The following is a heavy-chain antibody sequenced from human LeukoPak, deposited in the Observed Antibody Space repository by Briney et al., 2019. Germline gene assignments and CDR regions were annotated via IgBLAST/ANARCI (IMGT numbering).Heavy chain of an antibody. Sequence: PSETLSLTCAVSGGSISSGGYSWSWIRQPPGKGLEWIGYIYHSGSTYYNPSLKSRVTISVDRSKNQFSLKLSSVTAADTAVYYCARAPLYLGWFDPWGQGTLVTVSS. J-gene: IGHJ5*02. CDR3: ARAPLYLGWFDP. V-gene: IGHV4-30-2*01. CDR2: IYHSGST. D-gene: IGHD2-2*01. CDR1: GGSISSGGYS.